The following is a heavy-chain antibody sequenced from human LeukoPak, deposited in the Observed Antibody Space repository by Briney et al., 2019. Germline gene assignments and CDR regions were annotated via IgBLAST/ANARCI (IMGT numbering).Heavy chain of an antibody. V-gene: IGHV1-8*01. CDR2: MNPNSGST. J-gene: IGHJ5*02. D-gene: IGHD1-1*01. CDR1: GYTFTSYD. Sequence: GASVKVSCKASGYTFTSYDINWVRQATGQGLEWMGWMNPNSGSTGYAQKFQGRVTMTRNTSISTAYMELSSLRSEDTAVYYCARGVQGPLGDWFDPWGQGTLVTVSS. CDR3: ARGVQGPLGDWFDP.